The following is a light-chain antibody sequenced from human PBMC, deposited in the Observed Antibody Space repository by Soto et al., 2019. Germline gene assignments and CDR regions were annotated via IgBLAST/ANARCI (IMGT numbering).Light chain of an antibody. Sequence: TQSKGTLSLSPGERATLSCRARQSVGGSFLAWYQQKPGQAPRLLIYTSSTRATDIPARFSGTGSGTEFTLTIYSLQSEDFAVYYCQQYNNWPITFGQGTRLEIK. CDR1: QSVGGS. CDR2: TSS. V-gene: IGKV3-15*01. CDR3: QQYNNWPIT. J-gene: IGKJ5*01.